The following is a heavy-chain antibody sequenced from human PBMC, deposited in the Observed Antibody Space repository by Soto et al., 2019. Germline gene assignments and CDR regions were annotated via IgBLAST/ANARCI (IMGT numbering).Heavy chain of an antibody. D-gene: IGHD2-2*01. CDR1: GFTFSSYS. CDR3: ARDGAEDIVVVPAALYYYYGMDV. J-gene: IGHJ6*02. CDR2: ISSSSSTI. Sequence: PGGSLRLSCAASGFTFSSYSMNWVRQAPGKGLEWVSYISSSSSTIYYADSVKGRFTISRDNAKNSLYLQMNSLRAEDTAVYYCARDGAEDIVVVPAALYYYYGMDVWGQGTTVTVSS. V-gene: IGHV3-48*01.